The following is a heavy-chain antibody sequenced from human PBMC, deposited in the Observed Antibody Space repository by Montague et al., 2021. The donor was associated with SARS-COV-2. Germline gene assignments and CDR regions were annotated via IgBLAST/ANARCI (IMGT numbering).Heavy chain of an antibody. J-gene: IGHJ2*01. Sequence: TLSLTCTVSGGSISSGGYYWSWIRQHPGKGLEWIGYIYYSGSTYYNPSLKSRVTISVDTSKNQFSLKMSSVPAADTAVYYCARSPEPMIILIITSLNWYFDLWGRGTLVTVSS. V-gene: IGHV4-31*03. D-gene: IGHD3-22*01. CDR3: ARSPEPMIILIITSLNWYFDL. CDR2: IYYSGST. CDR1: GGSISSGGYY.